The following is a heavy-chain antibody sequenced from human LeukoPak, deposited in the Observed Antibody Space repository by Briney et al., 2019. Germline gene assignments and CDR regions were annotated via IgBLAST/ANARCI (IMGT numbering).Heavy chain of an antibody. CDR1: GYTFTSYD. CDR2: MNPNSGNT. V-gene: IGHV1-8*01. J-gene: IGHJ5*02. CDR3: ARAHYSHYYGSGSYGWFDP. Sequence: ASVKVSCKASGYTFTSYDINWVRQATGQGLEWMGWMNPNSGNTGYAQKFQGRGTMTRKTSISTAYMELSSLRSEDTAVYYCARAHYSHYYGSGSYGWFDPWGQGTLVTVSS. D-gene: IGHD3-10*01.